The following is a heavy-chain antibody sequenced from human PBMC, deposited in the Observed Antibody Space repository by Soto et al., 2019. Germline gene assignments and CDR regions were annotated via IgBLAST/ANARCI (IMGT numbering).Heavy chain of an antibody. D-gene: IGHD3-3*01. CDR1: GGSISSYY. J-gene: IGHJ6*02. Sequence: SSETLSLTCTVSGGSISSYYWSWIRQPPGKGLEWIGYIYYSGSTNYNPSLKSRVTISVDTSKNQFSLKLSSVTAADTAVYYCARAQYYDFWSGYYYYYYGMDVWGQGTTVTVSS. CDR3: ARAQYYDFWSGYYYYYYGMDV. V-gene: IGHV4-59*12. CDR2: IYYSGST.